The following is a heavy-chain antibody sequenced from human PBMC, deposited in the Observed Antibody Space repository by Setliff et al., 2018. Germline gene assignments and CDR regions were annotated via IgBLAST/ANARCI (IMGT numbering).Heavy chain of an antibody. D-gene: IGHD3-16*01. CDR2: IYNNGRT. V-gene: IGHV4-4*08. CDR1: GGSISGYY. Sequence: ASETLSLTCSVSGGSISGYYWSWLRQPPGKGLEWIGYIYNNGRTNYHPAFKRRVTMSVDTSKNQLSLTLRSVTAADTAVYYCARDWRGETVNLGYMDVWGKGTTVTVSS. CDR3: ARDWRGETVNLGYMDV. J-gene: IGHJ6*03.